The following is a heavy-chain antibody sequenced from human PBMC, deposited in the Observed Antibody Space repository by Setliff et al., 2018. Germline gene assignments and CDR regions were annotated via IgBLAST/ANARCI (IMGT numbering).Heavy chain of an antibody. D-gene: IGHD3-22*01. CDR3: ARRGSGSYYDGADFLSFDF. Sequence: PSETLSLTCTVYGGSFSDYYWGWVRQPPGKGLEWIGEINHSGSTNYIPSLKSRLTISVDTSKNQFSLKLSSVTAADTAVYFCARRGSGSYYDGADFLSFDFWGQGAPVTVSS. CDR1: GGSFSDYY. CDR2: INHSGST. J-gene: IGHJ4*02. V-gene: IGHV4-34*01.